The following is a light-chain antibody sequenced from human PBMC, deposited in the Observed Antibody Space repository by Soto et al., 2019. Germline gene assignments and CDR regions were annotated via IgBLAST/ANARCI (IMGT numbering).Light chain of an antibody. CDR2: EVS. J-gene: IGLJ2*01. CDR1: SSDVGGYNY. Sequence: SALTQPASVSGSPGQSITISCTGTSSDVGGYNYVSWYQQHPGKAPKLMIYEVSNRPSGVSNRFSGSKSGNTASLTISGLQAEDEADYYCSSYTSSSTVVFGGGTKVTFL. V-gene: IGLV2-14*01. CDR3: SSYTSSSTVV.